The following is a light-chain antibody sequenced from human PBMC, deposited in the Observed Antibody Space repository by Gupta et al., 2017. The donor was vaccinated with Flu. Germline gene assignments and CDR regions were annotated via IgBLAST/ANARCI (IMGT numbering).Light chain of an antibody. V-gene: IGLV2-14*03. CDR1: SSDVGAYNY. CDR2: DVS. CDR3: SSYTGSSLG. Sequence: QPALSQPSSLPGSPAQSIPLSSTGTSSDVGAYNYVSWYQQHPDKAPKLMIYDVSNRPSGVSNRFSGAKSGNTASLTISGLQAEDEADYYCSSYTGSSLGFGGGTKLTVL. J-gene: IGLJ3*02.